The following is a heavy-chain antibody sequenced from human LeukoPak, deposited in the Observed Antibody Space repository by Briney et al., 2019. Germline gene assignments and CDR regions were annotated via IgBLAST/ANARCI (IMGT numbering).Heavy chain of an antibody. CDR1: GDSISGYY. CDR2: IHYSGST. D-gene: IGHD5-24*01. V-gene: IGHV4-59*08. Sequence: SETLSLTCTVSGDSISGYYWSWIRQPPGKGLEWIAYIHYSGSTNYNPPLKSRLTIPVDTSKNQLSLKLNSMTDADTAVYYCARHGQNDGYPLDYWGQGTLVSVSS. CDR3: ARHGQNDGYPLDY. J-gene: IGHJ4*02.